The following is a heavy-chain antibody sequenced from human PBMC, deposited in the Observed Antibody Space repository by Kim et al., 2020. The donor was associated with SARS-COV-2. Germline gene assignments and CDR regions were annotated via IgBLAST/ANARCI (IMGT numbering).Heavy chain of an antibody. D-gene: IGHD3-9*01. CDR1: GFTFSSYA. J-gene: IGHJ2*01. CDR2: ISYDGSNK. CDR3: ARDFGWRNWYFDL. Sequence: GGSLRLSCAASGFTFSSYAMHWVRQAPGKGLEWVAVISYDGSNKYYADSVKGRFTISRDNSKNTLYLQMNSLRAEDTAVYYCARDFGWRNWYFDLWGRGTLVTVSS. V-gene: IGHV3-30-3*01.